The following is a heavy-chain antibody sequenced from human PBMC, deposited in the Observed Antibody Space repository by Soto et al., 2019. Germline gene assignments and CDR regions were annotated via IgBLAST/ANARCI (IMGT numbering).Heavy chain of an antibody. V-gene: IGHV3-9*01. CDR1: GFTFDDYA. CDR2: ISWNSGSI. D-gene: IGHD6-13*01. CDR3: AKDLLGAAAGTVYYYGMDG. J-gene: IGHJ6*02. Sequence: GGSLRLSCAASGFTFDDYAMHWVRQAPGKGLEWVSGISWNSGSIGYADSVKGRFTIARDNAKNSLYLQMNSLRAEDTALYYCAKDLLGAAAGTVYYYGMDGWGQGTTVTVSS.